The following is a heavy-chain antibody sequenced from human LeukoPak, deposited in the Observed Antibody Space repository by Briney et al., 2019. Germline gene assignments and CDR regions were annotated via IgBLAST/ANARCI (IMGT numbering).Heavy chain of an antibody. Sequence: GGSLRLSCEVSGFTFTIHWMSWVRQAPGKGLEWVAKINPDGNEKSYVDSVKGRFTISRDNAKNSLYLQMNSLRAEDTAVYYCAKCLVGATALDYWGQGTLVTVSS. CDR1: GFTFTIHW. CDR3: AKCLVGATALDY. V-gene: IGHV3-7*01. J-gene: IGHJ4*02. CDR2: INPDGNEK. D-gene: IGHD1-26*01.